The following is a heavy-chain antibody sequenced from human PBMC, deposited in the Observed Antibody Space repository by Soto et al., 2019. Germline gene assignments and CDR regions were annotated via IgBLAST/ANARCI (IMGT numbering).Heavy chain of an antibody. Sequence: GESLKISCNGSGYSFTSNWIAWVRQMPGKGLEWMGIIYPGDSDTRYSPSFQGQVTISADKSISTAYLQWSSLKASDTAMYYCARQIRVNSVKVFDPWGQGTLVTVSS. D-gene: IGHD3-10*01. CDR2: IYPGDSDT. CDR3: ARQIRVNSVKVFDP. CDR1: GYSFTSNW. J-gene: IGHJ5*02. V-gene: IGHV5-51*01.